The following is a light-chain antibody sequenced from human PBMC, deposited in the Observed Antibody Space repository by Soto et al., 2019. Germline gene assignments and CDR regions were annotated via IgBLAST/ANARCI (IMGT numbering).Light chain of an antibody. J-gene: IGKJ1*01. CDR3: QHYNSYSGA. CDR1: QTISSW. Sequence: DIQMTQSPSTLSGSVGDRVTITCRASQTISSWLAWYQQKPGKAHKLLIYKAYTLKSGVQSRFSGSGSGTEFTLTIRSLQPDDFATYYCQHYNSYSGAFGQGTKVDIK. V-gene: IGKV1-5*03. CDR2: KAY.